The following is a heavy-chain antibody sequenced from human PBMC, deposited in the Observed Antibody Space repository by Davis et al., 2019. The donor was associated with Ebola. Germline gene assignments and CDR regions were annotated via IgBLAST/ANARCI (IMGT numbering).Heavy chain of an antibody. V-gene: IGHV3-21*01. J-gene: IGHJ4*02. CDR1: GFTFSSYS. D-gene: IGHD4-17*01. CDR2: ISGSSSYT. Sequence: PGGSLRLSCAASGFTFSSYSMNWVRQAPGKGLEWVSSISGSSSYTYYADSVKGRFTISRDNAKNSLYLQMNSLRAEDTAVYYCARGLTTVTSPDYWGQGTLVTVSS. CDR3: ARGLTTVTSPDY.